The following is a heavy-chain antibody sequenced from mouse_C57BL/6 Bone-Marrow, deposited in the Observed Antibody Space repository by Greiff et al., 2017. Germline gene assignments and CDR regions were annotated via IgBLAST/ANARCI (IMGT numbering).Heavy chain of an antibody. CDR3: ARERDYYGSSPYWYFDV. D-gene: IGHD1-1*01. J-gene: IGHJ1*03. CDR2: IDPSDSYT. V-gene: IGHV1-50*01. Sequence: QVQLQQPGAELVKPGASVKLSCKASGYTFTSYWMQWVKQRPGQGLEWIGEIDPSDSYTNYNQKFKGKATLAVDNSSSPAYMQLSSLTSEDSAVYYCARERDYYGSSPYWYFDVWGTWTTVTVSS. CDR1: GYTFTSYW.